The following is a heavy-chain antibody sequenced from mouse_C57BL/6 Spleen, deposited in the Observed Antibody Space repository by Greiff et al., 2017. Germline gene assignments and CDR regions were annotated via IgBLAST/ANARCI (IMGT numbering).Heavy chain of an antibody. Sequence: EVQLQQSGPELVKPGASVKISCKASGYTFTDYYMNWVKQSHGKSLEWIGDINPNNGGTSYNQKFKGKATLTVDKSSSTAYMELRSLTSEDSAVYYCARGYYGSSPFDNWGQGTTLTVSS. CDR1: GYTFTDYY. J-gene: IGHJ2*01. D-gene: IGHD1-1*01. CDR3: ARGYYGSSPFDN. V-gene: IGHV1-26*01. CDR2: INPNNGGT.